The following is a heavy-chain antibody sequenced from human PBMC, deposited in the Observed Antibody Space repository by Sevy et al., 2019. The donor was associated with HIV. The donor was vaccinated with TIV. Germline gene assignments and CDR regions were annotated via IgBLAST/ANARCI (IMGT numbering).Heavy chain of an antibody. J-gene: IGHJ4*02. Sequence: GGSLRLSCAVSGFTFSNYSMDWVRQAPGKGLEWVSSISSSGSYIYYSDSLNGRITISRDNAKNSVYLQMNSLRAEDTAVYYCAGQFDYWGQGTLVTVSS. V-gene: IGHV3-21*01. CDR2: ISSSGSYI. CDR3: AGQFDY. CDR1: GFTFSNYS.